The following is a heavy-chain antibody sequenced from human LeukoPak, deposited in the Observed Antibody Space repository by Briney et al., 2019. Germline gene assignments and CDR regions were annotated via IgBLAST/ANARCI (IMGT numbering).Heavy chain of an antibody. J-gene: IGHJ6*02. CDR2: ISYDSSNK. V-gene: IGHV3-30-3*01. CDR1: GFMFSHYA. Sequence: GGSLRLSCAASGFMFSHYAMHWVRQAPGKGLEWVALISYDSSNKQYADSVKGRFTISRDNSKNTLYLQMNSLKSEDTAVYYCARDLPPEDVWDQGTTVTVSS. CDR3: ARDLPPEDV.